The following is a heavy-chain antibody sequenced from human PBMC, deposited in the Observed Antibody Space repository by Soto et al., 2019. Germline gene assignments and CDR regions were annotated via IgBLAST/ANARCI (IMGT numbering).Heavy chain of an antibody. Sequence: GASVKGSCKASGGTFSSYAISWVRQAPGQGLEWMGGIIPIFGTANYAQKFQGRVTITADESTSTAYMELSSLRSEDTAVYYCASTIVVVPAGPHGMDVWGQGTTVTVS. CDR2: IIPIFGTA. V-gene: IGHV1-69*13. J-gene: IGHJ6*02. CDR1: GGTFSSYA. D-gene: IGHD2-2*01. CDR3: ASTIVVVPAGPHGMDV.